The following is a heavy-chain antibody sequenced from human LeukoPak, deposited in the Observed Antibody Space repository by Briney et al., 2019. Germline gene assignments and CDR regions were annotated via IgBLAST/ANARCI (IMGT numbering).Heavy chain of an antibody. CDR2: INPNSGGT. Sequence: ASVKVSCKASGYTFNTYYMHWVRQAPGQGLEWMGWINPNSGGTNYAQRFQGRVTMTRDTSITTAYMELSRLRSDDTAVYYCASPWGRWFGELIWYFDLWGRGTLVTVSS. CDR3: ASPWGRWFGELIWYFDL. V-gene: IGHV1-2*02. CDR1: GYTFNTYY. D-gene: IGHD3-10*01. J-gene: IGHJ2*01.